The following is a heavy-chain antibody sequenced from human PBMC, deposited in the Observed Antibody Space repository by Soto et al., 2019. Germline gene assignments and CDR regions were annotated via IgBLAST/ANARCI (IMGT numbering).Heavy chain of an antibody. J-gene: IGHJ6*03. Sequence: ASVKVSCKASGYTFTSYDINWVRQATGQGLERMGWMNPNSGNTGYAQKFQGRVTMTRNTSISTAYMELSSLRSEDTAVNYWARGGLGLLGYYMDVWGKGTTVTVSS. CDR1: GYTFTSYD. CDR3: ARGGLGLLGYYMDV. CDR2: MNPNSGNT. D-gene: IGHD1-26*01. V-gene: IGHV1-8*01.